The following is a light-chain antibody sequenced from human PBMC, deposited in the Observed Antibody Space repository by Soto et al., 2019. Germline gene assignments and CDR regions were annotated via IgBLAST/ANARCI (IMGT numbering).Light chain of an antibody. CDR1: QSVSRN. CDR2: DAS. CDR3: QQYNNWLWT. Sequence: EIVMTQSPATLSVSPGERATLSCRASQSVSRNVAWYQQKPGQAPRLLIHDASTRATGISVRFSGSGSGTEFPPPISSLQSEDFAVYYCQQYNNWLWTFGQGTKVEIK. J-gene: IGKJ1*01. V-gene: IGKV3-15*01.